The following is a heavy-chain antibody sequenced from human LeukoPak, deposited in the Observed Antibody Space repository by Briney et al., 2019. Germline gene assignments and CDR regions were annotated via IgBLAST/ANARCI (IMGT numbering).Heavy chain of an antibody. J-gene: IGHJ3*02. CDR2: ISGSGGST. D-gene: IGHD3-22*01. Sequence: PGGSLRLSCAASGFTFSSYAMSWVCQAPGKGLVGGTAISGSGGSTYYADSVKGRFTISRDNSKNTLYLQMNSLRAEYTAVYYCAKGGLTMIVVVITGDAFDIWGQGTMVTVSS. CDR1: GFTFSSYA. V-gene: IGHV3-23*01. CDR3: AKGGLTMIVVVITGDAFDI.